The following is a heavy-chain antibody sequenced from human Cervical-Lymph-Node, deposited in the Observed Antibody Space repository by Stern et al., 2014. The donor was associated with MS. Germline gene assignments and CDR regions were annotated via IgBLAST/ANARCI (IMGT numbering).Heavy chain of an antibody. CDR3: ARDLGAAFSYGFDH. Sequence: VQLEESGGGVVQPGRSLRLSCAASGFSFSSYSIHWVRQAPGRGLEWVTFISYDGRNKYYADSVKGRFTISRDNSENTLYLHMNSVIVEDTAVYYCARDLGAAFSYGFDHWGQGTLVTVSS. CDR2: ISYDGRNK. V-gene: IGHV3-30*01. D-gene: IGHD5-18*01. J-gene: IGHJ4*02. CDR1: GFSFSSYS.